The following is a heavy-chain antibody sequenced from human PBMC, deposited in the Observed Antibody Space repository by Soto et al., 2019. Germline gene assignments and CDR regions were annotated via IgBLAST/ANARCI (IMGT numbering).Heavy chain of an antibody. J-gene: IGHJ4*02. CDR3: VDPYFFDY. D-gene: IGHD2-2*03. CDR2: INSDGSGT. Sequence: LRLSCAASGFTFSSHWMHWVRQAPGKGLVWVSRINSDGSGTSYADSVKGRFTISRDNAKNTLYLQMNSLRAEDTALYYCVDPYFFDYWGQGTLVTVSS. V-gene: IGHV3-74*01. CDR1: GFTFSSHW.